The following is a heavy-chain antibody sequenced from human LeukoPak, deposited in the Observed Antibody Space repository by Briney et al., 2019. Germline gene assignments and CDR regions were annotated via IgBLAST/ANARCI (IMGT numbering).Heavy chain of an antibody. V-gene: IGHV3-48*01. CDR3: ARDRGYAFDI. CDR1: GFTLSAYT. J-gene: IGHJ3*02. CDR2: ISRSSSTI. Sequence: GGSLRLSCAASGFTLSAYTMNWVRQAPGKGLEWVSYISRSSSTIYYADSVKGRFTISRDNAKNSLYLQMNSLRADDTAVYYCARDRGYAFDIWGQGTMVTVSS.